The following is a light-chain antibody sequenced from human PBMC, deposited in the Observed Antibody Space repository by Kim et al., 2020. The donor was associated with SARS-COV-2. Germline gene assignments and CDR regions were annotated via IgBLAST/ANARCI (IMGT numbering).Light chain of an antibody. CDR3: QQYITWPPMYT. CDR2: GAS. V-gene: IGKV3-15*01. J-gene: IGKJ2*01. Sequence: SPGERATVSCRASQSVGSNLAWYQQKSGQAPRLLIYGASTRATGIPARFSGSGSGTAFTLTVSNLQSEDFAVYYCQQYITWPPMYTFGQGTKLEV. CDR1: QSVGSN.